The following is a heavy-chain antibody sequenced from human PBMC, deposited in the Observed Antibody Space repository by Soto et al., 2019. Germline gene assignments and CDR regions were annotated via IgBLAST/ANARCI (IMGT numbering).Heavy chain of an antibody. CDR1: GFTFGDYA. J-gene: IGHJ3*02. Sequence: GGSLRLSCTASGFTFGDYAMSWFRQAPGKGLEWVGFIRSKAYGGTTEYAASVKGRFTISRDDSKSIAYLQMNSLKTEETSVYYCNGEKYAHDAFDIWGQGTMVTVSS. CDR3: NGEKYAHDAFDI. CDR2: IRSKAYGGTT. D-gene: IGHD2-2*01. V-gene: IGHV3-49*03.